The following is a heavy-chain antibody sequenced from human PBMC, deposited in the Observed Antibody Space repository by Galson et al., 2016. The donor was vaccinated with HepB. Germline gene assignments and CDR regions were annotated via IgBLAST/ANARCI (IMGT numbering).Heavy chain of an antibody. CDR1: GFTFSRNG. CDR2: IWYDGRNK. J-gene: IGHJ4*01. Sequence: SLRLSCAASGFTFSRNGMHWVRQAPGKGLEWVAVIWYDGRNKYHADSVKGRFTISRDNSKNTLYLQMNSLRAEDTAVYYCASEAPILAPTLDYWGQGTLVTVSS. V-gene: IGHV3-33*01. D-gene: IGHD2/OR15-2a*01. CDR3: ASEAPILAPTLDY.